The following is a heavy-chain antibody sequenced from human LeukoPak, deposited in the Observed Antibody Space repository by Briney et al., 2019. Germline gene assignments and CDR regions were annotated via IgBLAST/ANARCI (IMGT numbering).Heavy chain of an antibody. V-gene: IGHV1-3*01. Sequence: ASVKVSCKASGYTFTTYSIHWVRQAPGQGLEWMAWINVGNGNTKYSQKFQGRATFTTDTSASTAYMGLSSLTSEDTAIYFCARDLIVYGSGSYFDYWAREPWSPSPQ. D-gene: IGHD3-10*01. CDR2: INVGNGNT. J-gene: IGHJ4*02. CDR1: GYTFTTYS. CDR3: ARDLIVYGSGSYFDY.